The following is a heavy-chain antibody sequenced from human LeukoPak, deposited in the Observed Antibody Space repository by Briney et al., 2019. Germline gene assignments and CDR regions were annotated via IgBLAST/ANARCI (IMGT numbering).Heavy chain of an antibody. CDR1: GFTFSSYS. V-gene: IGHV3-48*04. J-gene: IGHJ4*02. D-gene: IGHD3-22*01. Sequence: GGSLRLSCAASGFTFSSYSMNWVRQAPGKGLEWVSYISSSSSAIYYADSVKGRFTISRDNAKNSLYLQMNSLRAEDTAVHYCAKGSGYYYMQSYYFDYWGQGTLVTVSS. CDR2: ISSSSSAI. CDR3: AKGSGYYYMQSYYFDY.